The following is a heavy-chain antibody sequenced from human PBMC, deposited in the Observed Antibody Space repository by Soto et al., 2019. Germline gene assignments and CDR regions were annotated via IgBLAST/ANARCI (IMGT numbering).Heavy chain of an antibody. V-gene: IGHV3-74*01. CDR1: GFIFKMYW. Sequence: PGGSLRLSCETSGFIFKMYWMHWVRQVPGQGPQWVARITDDGSTTYYAASVEGRFTISRHNAKNALYLQMTSLRPDDTAVYYCTRGPRPTSIGTGAFWGQGTLVTVSS. J-gene: IGHJ4*02. CDR3: TRGPRPTSIGTGAF. CDR2: ITDDGSTT. D-gene: IGHD3-10*01.